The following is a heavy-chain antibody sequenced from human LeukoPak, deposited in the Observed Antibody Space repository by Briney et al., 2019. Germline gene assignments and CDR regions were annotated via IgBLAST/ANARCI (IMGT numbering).Heavy chain of an antibody. Sequence: PSQTLSLTCTVSGGSISSGSDYWSWIRQPAGKGLEWIGRIYTSGSTNYNPSLKSRVTISVDTSKNQFSLKLSSVTAADTAVYYCAREAPYDFWSGPLSIYYYYYMDVWGKGTTVTVSS. D-gene: IGHD3-3*01. J-gene: IGHJ6*03. V-gene: IGHV4-61*02. CDR1: GGSISSGSDY. CDR2: IYTSGST. CDR3: AREAPYDFWSGPLSIYYYYYMDV.